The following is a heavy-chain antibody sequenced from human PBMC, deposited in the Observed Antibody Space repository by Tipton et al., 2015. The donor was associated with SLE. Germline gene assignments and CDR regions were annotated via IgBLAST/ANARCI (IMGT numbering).Heavy chain of an antibody. CDR3: ANDYGGSRGYDNCFDP. CDR1: GGSVSSGSYY. V-gene: IGHV4-39*07. D-gene: IGHD5-12*01. Sequence: TLSLTCTVSGGSVSSGSYYWAWIRQPPGKGPEWIGTIYYSGSTYYYPSLKSRITISVDTSKNQFSLKVSPVTAADSAVYYCANDYGGSRGYDNCFDPWGQGILVTVSS. J-gene: IGHJ5*02. CDR2: IYYSGST.